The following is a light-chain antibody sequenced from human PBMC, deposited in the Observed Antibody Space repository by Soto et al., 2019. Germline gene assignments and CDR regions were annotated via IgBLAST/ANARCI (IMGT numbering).Light chain of an antibody. Sequence: DIQMTQSPSTLSASVGDRVTITCRVSQSISRGLAWYQQKPGEAPKLLIYGASSLESGVPSRFTGSGSGAEFTLTISGLQPDDFATYYCQQYNGYSGTFGQGTKLEIK. J-gene: IGKJ2*01. CDR3: QQYNGYSGT. CDR2: GAS. V-gene: IGKV1-5*01. CDR1: QSISRG.